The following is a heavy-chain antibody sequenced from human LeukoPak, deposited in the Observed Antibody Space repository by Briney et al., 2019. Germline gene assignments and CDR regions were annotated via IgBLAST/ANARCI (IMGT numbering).Heavy chain of an antibody. V-gene: IGHV3-30*03. CDR1: GFTFSGFT. D-gene: IGHD2-8*01. CDR3: AGDNGGNLFDL. CDR2: ISYDGRNK. J-gene: IGHJ4*02. Sequence: PGRSLRLSCTPSGFTFSGFTFHWVRQAPGGGLEWVALISYDGRNKYFGDSVKGRFTISRDNANNTMYLQMNSLRGDDTARYYCAGDNGGNLFDLWRQGTPVAVSS.